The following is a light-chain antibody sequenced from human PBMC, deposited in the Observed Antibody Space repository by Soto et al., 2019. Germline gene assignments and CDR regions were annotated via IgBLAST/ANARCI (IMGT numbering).Light chain of an antibody. CDR2: SAS. V-gene: IGKV1-9*01. CDR1: QDINKF. CDR3: QQLKTYPYT. Sequence: IQLTQSPSSLSASVGDRVTVTCRASQDINKFLAWFQQKPGKDPNLLLFSASTLQSAVPSRFSGGGSGTDFTLTIDSLQPEDFATYYCQQLKTYPYTFGQGTKLEIK. J-gene: IGKJ2*01.